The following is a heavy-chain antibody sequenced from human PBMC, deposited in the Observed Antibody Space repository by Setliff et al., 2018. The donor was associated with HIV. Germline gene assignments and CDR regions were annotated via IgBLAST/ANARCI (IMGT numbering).Heavy chain of an antibody. CDR1: GYSISSGYY. J-gene: IGHJ6*03. Sequence: PSETLSLTCAVSGYSISSGYYWGWIRQPPGKGLEWIGEINHSGSTNYNPSLNSRLTISIDTSRNQFSLRLNSVTAADTAVYFCARVGLAYSGDMDVWGKGTTVTVSS. CDR2: INHSGST. CDR3: ARVGLAYSGDMDV. V-gene: IGHV4-38-2*01. D-gene: IGHD2-21*01.